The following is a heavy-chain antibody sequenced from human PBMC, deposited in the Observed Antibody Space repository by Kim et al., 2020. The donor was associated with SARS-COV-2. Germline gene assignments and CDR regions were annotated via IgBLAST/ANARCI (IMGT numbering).Heavy chain of an antibody. CDR1: GFTFSSYA. Sequence: GGSLRLSCTASGFTFSSYAMNWVRQAPGKGLELVSVITGGGGDTYYADPVTGRFTISRDNSKNTLFLQMNSLRADDTAVYYCAKASLGYCSGTRCYPFDCWGQGTLVTVSS. V-gene: IGHV3-23*01. CDR2: ITGGGGDT. CDR3: AKASLGYCSGTRCYPFDC. D-gene: IGHD2-2*01. J-gene: IGHJ4*02.